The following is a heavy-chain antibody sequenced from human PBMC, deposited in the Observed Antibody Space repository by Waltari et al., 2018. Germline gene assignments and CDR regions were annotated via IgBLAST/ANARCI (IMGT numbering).Heavy chain of an antibody. D-gene: IGHD3-10*01. Sequence: QVTLKESGPVLVYPPDTLTLTCPFPGLSLRNTRLGVSWVRQPPGKALEWLAHIFSNDEKSYSTSLKSRLTISKDASKSQVVLTMTNMDPVDTATYDCARIPGYSGSGKYTLDYWGQGTLVTVSS. CDR3: ARIPGYSGSGKYTLDY. V-gene: IGHV2-26*01. J-gene: IGHJ4*02. CDR2: IFSNDEK. CDR1: GLSLRNTRLG.